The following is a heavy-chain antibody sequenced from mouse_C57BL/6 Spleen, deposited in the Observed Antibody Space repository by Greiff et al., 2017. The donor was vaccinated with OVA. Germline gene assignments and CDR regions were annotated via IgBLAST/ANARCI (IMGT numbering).Heavy chain of an antibody. CDR3: ARLDYYGSSYGAY. D-gene: IGHD1-1*01. CDR1: GYTFTDYY. V-gene: IGHV1-26*01. J-gene: IGHJ3*01. Sequence: VQLQQSGPELVKPGASVKISCKASGYTFTDYYMNWVKQSHGKSLEWIGDINPNNGGTSYNQKFKGKATLTVDKSSSTAYMELRSLTSEDSAVYYCARLDYYGSSYGAYWGQGTLVTVSA. CDR2: INPNNGGT.